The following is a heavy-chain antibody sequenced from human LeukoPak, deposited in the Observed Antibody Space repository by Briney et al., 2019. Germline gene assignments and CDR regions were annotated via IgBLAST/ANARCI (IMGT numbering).Heavy chain of an antibody. Sequence: ASVKVSCKASGYTFTSYGISWVRQAPGQGLEWMGWISAYNGNTNYAQKLQGRVTMTTDTSTSTAYMELRSLRSEDTAVYYCARVLDSNGYYYPIGTFDYWGQGTLVTVSS. CDR1: GYTFTSYG. CDR2: ISAYNGNT. D-gene: IGHD3-22*01. J-gene: IGHJ4*02. CDR3: ARVLDSNGYYYPIGTFDY. V-gene: IGHV1-18*01.